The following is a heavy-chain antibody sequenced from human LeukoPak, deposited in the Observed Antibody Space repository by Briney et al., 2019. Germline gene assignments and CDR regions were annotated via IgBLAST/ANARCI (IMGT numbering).Heavy chain of an antibody. Sequence: GGSLRLSCAASGFTFSDYYMSWIRQAPGKGLEWVSYISSSGSTIYYADSVKGRFTISRDNAKNSLYLQMNSLRAEDTAVYYCALGARRGGYCSSTSCYGGAHNWFDPWGQGTLVTVSS. J-gene: IGHJ5*02. CDR2: ISSSGSTI. CDR1: GFTFSDYY. V-gene: IGHV3-11*01. D-gene: IGHD2-2*01. CDR3: ALGARRGGYCSSTSCYGGAHNWFDP.